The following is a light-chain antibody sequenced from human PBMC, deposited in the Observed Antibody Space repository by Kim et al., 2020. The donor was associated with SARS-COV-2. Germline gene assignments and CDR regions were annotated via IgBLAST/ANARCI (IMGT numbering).Light chain of an antibody. Sequence: QSALTQPASVSGSPGQSITISCTGTSSDVGGYNYVSWYQQHPGKAPKLMIYDVSNRPSGVSNRFSGSKSGNTASLTISGLQAEDEADYYCSSYTSSSIPDVFGTGTKVTVL. V-gene: IGLV2-14*03. J-gene: IGLJ1*01. CDR1: SSDVGGYNY. CDR2: DVS. CDR3: SSYTSSSIPDV.